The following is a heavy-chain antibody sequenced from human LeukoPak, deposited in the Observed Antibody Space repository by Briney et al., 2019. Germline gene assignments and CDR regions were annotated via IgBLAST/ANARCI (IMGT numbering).Heavy chain of an antibody. Sequence: SGGSLRLSCAASGFTFDDYGMSWVRQVPGKGLEGVSGIKWNGDSIGYADSVKGRFTISRDNAKNSLYLQMNSLRAEDTALYYCARGYCSGGNCWVFDIWGQGTMVTVSS. CDR1: GFTFDDYG. V-gene: IGHV3-20*04. J-gene: IGHJ3*02. D-gene: IGHD2-15*01. CDR3: ARGYCSGGNCWVFDI. CDR2: IKWNGDSI.